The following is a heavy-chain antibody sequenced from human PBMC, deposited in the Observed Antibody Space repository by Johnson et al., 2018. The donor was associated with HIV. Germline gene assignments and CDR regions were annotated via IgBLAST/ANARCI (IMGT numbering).Heavy chain of an antibody. Sequence: VQVVESGGGLVQPGGSLRLSCAASGLSVSNNYMSWVRQAPGKGLEWVSVLWSGGNTWYAGSVTGRFTISSDNSKNTLYLQMNSRRDEDTAVYDCSRACRDGYTCDVYDIWGLGTMVTVS. CDR2: LWSGGNT. CDR3: SRACRDGYTCDVYDI. J-gene: IGHJ3*02. V-gene: IGHV3-66*01. CDR1: GLSVSNNY. D-gene: IGHD5-24*01.